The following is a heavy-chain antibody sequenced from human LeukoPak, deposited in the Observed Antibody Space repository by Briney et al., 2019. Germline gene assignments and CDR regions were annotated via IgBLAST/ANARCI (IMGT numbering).Heavy chain of an antibody. CDR2: IYTSGST. V-gene: IGHV4-4*07. CDR1: GGSISSYY. CDR3: ARGPSSGSYYSFYYYYMDV. D-gene: IGHD3-10*01. Sequence: SETLSLTCTVSGGSISSYYWSWIRQPAGKGLEWIGRIYTSGSTNYNPSLKSRVTMSVDTSKNQFSLKLSSVTAADTAVYYCARGPSSGSYYSFYYYYMDVWGKGTTVTISS. J-gene: IGHJ6*03.